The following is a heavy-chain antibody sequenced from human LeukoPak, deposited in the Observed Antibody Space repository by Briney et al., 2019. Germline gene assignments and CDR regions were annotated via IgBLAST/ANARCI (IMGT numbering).Heavy chain of an antibody. CDR2: ISISSSTI. Sequence: GGSLRLSCAASGFSFSSYAMNWVRQAPGKGLEWVSYISISSSTIYYADSVKGRFTISRDNAKNSLYLQMNSLRAEDTAVYYCAREPLDYWGQGTLVTVSS. CDR1: GFSFSSYA. CDR3: AREPLDY. J-gene: IGHJ4*02. V-gene: IGHV3-48*01.